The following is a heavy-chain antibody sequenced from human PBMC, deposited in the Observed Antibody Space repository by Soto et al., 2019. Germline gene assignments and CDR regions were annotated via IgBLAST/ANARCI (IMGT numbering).Heavy chain of an antibody. CDR1: GFTFSSND. Sequence: EVQLVESGGGLIQPGASLRLSCEASGFTFSSNDMNWVRQAPGKGLEWVSLIWTSGSTAYADSVKGRFTISRDNSKSALYLHMSSLRAEDTAVYYCATRPLLRGAPWGQGTMVTVSS. CDR3: ATRPLLRGAP. D-gene: IGHD3-16*01. CDR2: IWTSGST. J-gene: IGHJ3*01. V-gene: IGHV3-53*01.